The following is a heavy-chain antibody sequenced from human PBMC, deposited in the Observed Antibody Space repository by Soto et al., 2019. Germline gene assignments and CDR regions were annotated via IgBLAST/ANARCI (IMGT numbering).Heavy chain of an antibody. J-gene: IGHJ3*02. CDR3: AIAHNHDAFDI. D-gene: IGHD2-21*01. CDR1: GGSISSGGYS. Sequence: QLQLQESGSGLVKPSQTLSLTCTVSGGSISSGGYSWSWIRQPSGKGLEWIGYIYHSGSTYYNPSLKSRVTISVDRSKNQFSLQLSSVTAADTAVYYCAIAHNHDAFDIWGQGTMVTVSS. V-gene: IGHV4-30-2*01. CDR2: IYHSGST.